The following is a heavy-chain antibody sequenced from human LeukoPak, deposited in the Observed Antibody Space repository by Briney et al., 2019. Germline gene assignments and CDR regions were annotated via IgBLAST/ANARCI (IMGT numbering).Heavy chain of an antibody. Sequence: PGESLRLSCAASGFTFSSYAMSWVRQAPGKGLEWVSAISGSGGSTYYADSVKGRFTISRDNSKNTLYLQMNSLRAEDTAVYYCAKDRRITGEHDYWGQGTLVTVSS. CDR2: ISGSGGST. D-gene: IGHD1-20*01. CDR3: AKDRRITGEHDY. V-gene: IGHV3-23*01. J-gene: IGHJ4*02. CDR1: GFTFSSYA.